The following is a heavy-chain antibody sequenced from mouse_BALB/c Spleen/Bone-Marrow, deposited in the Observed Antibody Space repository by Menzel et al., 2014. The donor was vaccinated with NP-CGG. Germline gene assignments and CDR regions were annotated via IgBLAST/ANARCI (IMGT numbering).Heavy chain of an antibody. CDR2: IDPSDSET. J-gene: IGHJ3*01. Sequence: QVHVKQSGPQLVRPGASVKISCKASGYSFTSYWMRWVKQRPGQGLEWIGMIDPSDSETRLNQKFKDKATLTVDKSSSTAYMQLSSPTSEDSAVYYCASPSDGNPFAYWGQGTLVTVSA. D-gene: IGHD2-1*01. CDR1: GYSFTSYW. CDR3: ASPSDGNPFAY. V-gene: IGHV1S127*01.